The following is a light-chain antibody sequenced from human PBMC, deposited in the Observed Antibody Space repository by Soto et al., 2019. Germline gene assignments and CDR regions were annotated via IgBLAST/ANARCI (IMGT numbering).Light chain of an antibody. V-gene: IGKV4-1*01. CDR1: QSILYSSNNNNY. Sequence: IVMTQSPDSLAVSLGERATINCKSSQSILYSSNNNNYLAWYQQKPGQPPKLLIYWASTRESGVPDRFSGSGSGTDFTLTISSLQAEDVAVYYCQQYYNAPITFGQGTRLEIK. J-gene: IGKJ5*01. CDR3: QQYYNAPIT. CDR2: WAS.